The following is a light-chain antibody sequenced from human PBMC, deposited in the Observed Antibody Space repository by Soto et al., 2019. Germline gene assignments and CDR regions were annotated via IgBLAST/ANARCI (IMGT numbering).Light chain of an antibody. J-gene: IGKJ5*01. CDR2: DAS. Sequence: DIQMIQSPSTLSASVGDRVTITCRASQSISSWLAWYQQKPVKAPQALIYDASSLKSGVPSRFSGNGSGTEFTLTISSLQPDDFATYYCQQYTTYSTFGQGTRLEIK. V-gene: IGKV1-5*01. CDR3: QQYTTYST. CDR1: QSISSW.